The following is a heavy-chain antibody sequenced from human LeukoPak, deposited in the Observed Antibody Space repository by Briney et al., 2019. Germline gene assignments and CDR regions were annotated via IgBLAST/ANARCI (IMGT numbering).Heavy chain of an antibody. CDR1: GYSIIRGFY. CDR3: ARGDSGVRWFDP. J-gene: IGHJ5*02. Sequence: SETLSLNCTVSGYSIIRGFYWGWFRQTPGKGLEWIGSIYHSGTTHYNPSLNSRVTISVDTSQDQFSLRLSSVTAADTAIYYCARGDSGVRWFDPWGQGTLVTVSS. D-gene: IGHD6-19*01. V-gene: IGHV4-38-2*02. CDR2: IYHSGTT.